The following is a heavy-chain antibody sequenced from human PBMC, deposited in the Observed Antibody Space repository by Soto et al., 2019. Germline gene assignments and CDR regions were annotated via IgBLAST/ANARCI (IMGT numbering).Heavy chain of an antibody. V-gene: IGHV2-26*01. Sequence: QVTLKETGPVLVKPTETLTLTCTVSGFSLSNARMGVSWIRQPPGKALEWLAHIFSNDEKSYSTSLKSRLTISKDTSKSQVVLTMTNMDPVDKATYYCARISASSWPYYYYYGMDVWGQGTTVTVSS. CDR3: ARISASSWPYYYYYGMDV. CDR1: GFSLSNARMG. CDR2: IFSNDEK. J-gene: IGHJ6*02. D-gene: IGHD6-13*01.